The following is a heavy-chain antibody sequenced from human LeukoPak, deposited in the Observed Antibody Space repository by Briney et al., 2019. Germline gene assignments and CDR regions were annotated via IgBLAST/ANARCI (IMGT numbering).Heavy chain of an antibody. CDR3: AKESLDYYDSSGYHYILAFDY. D-gene: IGHD3-22*01. J-gene: IGHJ4*02. CDR1: GFTFSSYA. V-gene: IGHV3-23*01. Sequence: PGGSLRLSCAASGFTFSSYAMSWVRQAPGKGLEWVSAISGSGGSTYYADSVKGRFTISRDNSKNTLYLQMNSLRAEDTAVYYCAKESLDYYDSSGYHYILAFDYWGQGTLVTVSS. CDR2: ISGSGGST.